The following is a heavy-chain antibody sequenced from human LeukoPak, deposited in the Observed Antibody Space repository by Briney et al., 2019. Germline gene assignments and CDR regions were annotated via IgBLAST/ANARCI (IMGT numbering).Heavy chain of an antibody. J-gene: IGHJ6*02. CDR3: TKTGVGSGSRYYYYGMDD. CDR2: TYYKSKWYN. Sequence: SQTLSLTCAVSGDSVSSNSAAWNWIRQSPSRGLEWLGRTYYKSKWYNDYAVSVKGRITINSDTSKNQFSLQLNSVTPEDTAVYYCTKTGVGSGSRYYYYGMDDWGQGTTVTVSS. D-gene: IGHD1-26*01. V-gene: IGHV6-1*01. CDR1: GDSVSSNSAA.